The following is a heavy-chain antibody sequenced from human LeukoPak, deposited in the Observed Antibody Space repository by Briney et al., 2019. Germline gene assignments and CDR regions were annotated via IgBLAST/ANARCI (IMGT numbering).Heavy chain of an antibody. CDR2: ISYSGST. V-gene: IGHV4-59*01. Sequence: SETLSLTCTVSGGSISPFYWSWIRQPPGKGLEWIGYISYSGSTNYNPSLKSRVTISVDTSKNQFSLKLSSVTAADTAVYYCARDSHNYGRWYFDLWGRGTLVTVSS. CDR3: ARDSHNYGRWYFDL. CDR1: GGSISPFY. J-gene: IGHJ2*01. D-gene: IGHD3-10*01.